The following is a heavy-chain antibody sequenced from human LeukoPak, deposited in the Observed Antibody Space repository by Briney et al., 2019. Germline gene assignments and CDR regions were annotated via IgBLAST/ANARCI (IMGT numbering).Heavy chain of an antibody. CDR1: GGSISSYY. CDR2: IYYSGST. V-gene: IGHV4-59*01. CDR3: ARNVDTAMDFDY. Sequence: SETLSLTCTVSGGSISSYYWSWIRQPPGKGLEWTGYIYYSGSTNYNPSLKSRVTISVDTSKNQFSLKLSSVTAADTAVYYCARNVDTAMDFDYWGQGTLVTVSS. J-gene: IGHJ4*02. D-gene: IGHD5-18*01.